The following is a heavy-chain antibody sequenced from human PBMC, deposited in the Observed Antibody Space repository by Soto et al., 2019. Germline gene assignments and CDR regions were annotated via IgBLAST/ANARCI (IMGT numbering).Heavy chain of an antibody. J-gene: IGHJ4*02. CDR1: GGSISSSSYY. V-gene: IGHV4-39*01. D-gene: IGHD3-16*02. Sequence: QLQLQESGPGLVKPSETLSLTCTVSGGSISSSSYYWGWIRQPPGKGLEWIGSIYYSGSTYYNPSLKRRVTISVDTSKNQFSLKLSSVTAADTAVYYCARRDRLYYDYVWGSYRPSNFDYWGQGTLVTVSS. CDR3: ARRDRLYYDYVWGSYRPSNFDY. CDR2: IYYSGST.